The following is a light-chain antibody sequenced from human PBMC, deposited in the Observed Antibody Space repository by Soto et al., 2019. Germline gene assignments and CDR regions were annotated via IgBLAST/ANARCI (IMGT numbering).Light chain of an antibody. CDR2: EVS. CDR1: SSDVGGYNY. CDR3: SSYAGSNNFRV. Sequence: QSVLTQPPSASGSPGQSVTISCTGTSSDVGGYNYVSWYQQHPGKAPKLMIYEVSERPSGVPDRFSGSKSGNTASLTVSGLQAEDEADYYCSSYAGSNNFRVFGTGTKLTVL. J-gene: IGLJ1*01. V-gene: IGLV2-8*01.